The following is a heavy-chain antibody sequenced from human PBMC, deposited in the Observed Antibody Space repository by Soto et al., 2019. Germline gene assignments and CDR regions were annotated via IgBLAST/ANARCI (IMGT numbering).Heavy chain of an antibody. CDR1: GFSFSSAW. J-gene: IGHJ5*02. V-gene: IGHV3-7*01. D-gene: IGHD2-15*01. Sequence: GGSLRLSCAVSGFSFSSAWMTWIRQAPGKGLERVAIMNEDGSERYYVDSVKGRFTISRDNAKNALFLQMMSLTAEDTAIYYCVRGGGGGLFDPWGQGTMVTVSS. CDR3: VRGGGGGLFDP. CDR2: MNEDGSER.